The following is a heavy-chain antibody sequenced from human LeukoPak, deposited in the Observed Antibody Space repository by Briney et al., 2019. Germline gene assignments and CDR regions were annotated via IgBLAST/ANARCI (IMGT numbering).Heavy chain of an antibody. CDR3: ARTDASGWYGVFDY. D-gene: IGHD6-19*01. CDR1: GGTFSSYA. V-gene: IGHV1-69*13. J-gene: IGHJ4*02. Sequence: GASVKVSCKASGGTFSSYAISWVRQAPGHGLEWMGGIIPIFGTANYAKKFQGRVTITAEESTSTAYMELSSLRSEDTAVYYCARTDASGWYGVFDYWGQGTLVTVSS. CDR2: IIPIFGTA.